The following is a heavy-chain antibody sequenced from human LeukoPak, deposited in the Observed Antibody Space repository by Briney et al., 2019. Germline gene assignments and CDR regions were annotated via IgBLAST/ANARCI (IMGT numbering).Heavy chain of an antibody. CDR3: ARDVSGYDYYDY. CDR1: GYTFTSYG. V-gene: IGHV1-18*04. CDR2: ISAYNGNT. Sequence: ASVKVSCKASGYTFTSYGISWVRQAPGQGLEWMGWISAYNGNTNYALKLQGRVTMTTDTSTSTAYMELRSLRSDDTAVYYCARDVSGYDYYDYWGQGTLVTVSS. J-gene: IGHJ4*02. D-gene: IGHD5-12*01.